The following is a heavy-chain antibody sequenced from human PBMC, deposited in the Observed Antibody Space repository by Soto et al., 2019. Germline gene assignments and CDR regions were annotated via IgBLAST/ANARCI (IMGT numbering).Heavy chain of an antibody. D-gene: IGHD2-8*02. CDR1: GGSISSTNW. CDR3: ATLPPRIELAVLPIPT. J-gene: IGHJ5*02. V-gene: IGHV4-4*02. Sequence: QVQLRESGPGLVKPSGTLSLNCAVSGGSISSTNWWTWVRQSPGKGLEWIGEMYHSGSTTDNPSLRGRVTMSVDKSNNQFSLQLRYVTAADTAVYYCATLPPRIELAVLPIPTWGQGTLVTVSA. CDR2: MYHSGST.